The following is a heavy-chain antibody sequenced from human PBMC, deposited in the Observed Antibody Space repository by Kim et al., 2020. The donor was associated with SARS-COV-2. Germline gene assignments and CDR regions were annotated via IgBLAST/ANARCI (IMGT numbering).Heavy chain of an antibody. CDR3: ARGRITIFGVVTEFDY. J-gene: IGHJ4*02. V-gene: IGHV4-31*02. D-gene: IGHD3-3*01. Sequence: LMSRVTISVATSKNQFSLKLSSVTAADTAVYYCARGRITIFGVVTEFDYWGQGTLVTVSS.